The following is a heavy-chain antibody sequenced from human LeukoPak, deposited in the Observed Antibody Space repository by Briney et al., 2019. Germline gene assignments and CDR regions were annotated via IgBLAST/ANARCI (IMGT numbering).Heavy chain of an antibody. V-gene: IGHV3-48*04. J-gene: IGHJ5*02. CDR3: ARSKRQYQLLGPHWFDP. D-gene: IGHD2-2*01. CDR1: GFTFSSYW. CDR2: ISSGDSTI. Sequence: GGSLRLSRAASGFTFSSYWMSWVRQAPGKGLEWVSYISSGDSTIYYADSVKGRFTISRDNAKNSLYLQMNSLRAEDTAVYYCARSKRQYQLLGPHWFDPWGQGTLVTVSS.